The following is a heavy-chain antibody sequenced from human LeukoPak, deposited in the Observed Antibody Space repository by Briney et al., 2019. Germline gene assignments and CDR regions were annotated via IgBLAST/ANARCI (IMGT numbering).Heavy chain of an antibody. J-gene: IGHJ4*02. CDR2: ISAYNGNT. D-gene: IGHD4-17*01. V-gene: IGHV1-18*01. CDR3: ARTIDYGDSEVLDY. Sequence: GASVKVSCKASGYTFSSYGVSWVRQAPGQGLEWMGWISAYNGNTNYAQKVQGRVTMTTDTSTSTAYMDLRSLRCDDTAVYYCARTIDYGDSEVLDYWGQGTLVTVSS. CDR1: GYTFSSYG.